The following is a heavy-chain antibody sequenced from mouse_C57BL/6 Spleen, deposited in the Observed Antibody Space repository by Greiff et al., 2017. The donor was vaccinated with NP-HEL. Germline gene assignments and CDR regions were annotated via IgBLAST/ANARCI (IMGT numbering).Heavy chain of an antibody. V-gene: IGHV1-64*01. CDR2: IHPNSGST. CDR3: ARPYYSNYYAMDY. J-gene: IGHJ4*01. Sequence: VHLQQSGAELVKPGASVKLSCKASGYTFTSYWMHWVKQRPGQGLEWIGMIHPNSGSTNYNEKFKSKATLTVDKSSSTAYMQLSSLTSEDSAVYYCARPYYSNYYAMDYWGQGTSVTVSS. CDR1: GYTFTSYW. D-gene: IGHD2-5*01.